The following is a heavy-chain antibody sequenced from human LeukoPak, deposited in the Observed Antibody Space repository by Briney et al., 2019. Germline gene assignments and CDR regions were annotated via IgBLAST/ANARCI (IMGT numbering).Heavy chain of an antibody. J-gene: IGHJ5*02. CDR3: ARGFYDGSLNWLDP. CDR2: IYYSGST. V-gene: IGHV4-39*07. CDR1: GGSISSSSYY. D-gene: IGHD3-22*01. Sequence: SETLSLTCTVSGGSISSSSYYWGWIRQPPGKGLEWIGSIYYSGSTYYNPSLKSRVTISVDTSKNQFSLKLSSVTAADTAVYYCARGFYDGSLNWLDPWGQGTLVTVSS.